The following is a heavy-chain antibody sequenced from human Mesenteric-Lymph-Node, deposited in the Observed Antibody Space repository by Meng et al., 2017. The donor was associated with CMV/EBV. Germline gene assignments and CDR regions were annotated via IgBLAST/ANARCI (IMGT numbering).Heavy chain of an antibody. D-gene: IGHD4-23*01. CDR2: NSYSGSS. CDR1: GFTCSSYK. J-gene: IGHJ3*02. CDR3: ATDYGGYSNVVFHI. V-gene: IGHV4-59*01. Sequence: GSLRLSCAVSGFTCSSYKMNWVRQGPGKGLEWIGFNSYSGSSNYNPSLKSRVSISLDTSKNQVSLRLSSVTAADTAVYYCATDYGGYSNVVFHIWGQGTLVTVSS.